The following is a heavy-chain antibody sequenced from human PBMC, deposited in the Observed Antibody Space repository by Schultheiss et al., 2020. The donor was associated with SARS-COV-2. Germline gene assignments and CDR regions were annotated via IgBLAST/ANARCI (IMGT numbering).Heavy chain of an antibody. CDR2: ISSSGSTI. CDR3: HARGYGGLLDY. D-gene: IGHD3-16*01. CDR1: GFTFSSYA. J-gene: IGHJ4*02. V-gene: IGHV3-48*03. Sequence: GGSLRLSCAASGFTFSSYAMSWVRQAPGKGLEWVSYISSSGSTIYYADSVKGRFTFSRDNAKSSLYLQMNSLRAEDTAVYYCHARGYGGLLDYWGQGTLVTVSS.